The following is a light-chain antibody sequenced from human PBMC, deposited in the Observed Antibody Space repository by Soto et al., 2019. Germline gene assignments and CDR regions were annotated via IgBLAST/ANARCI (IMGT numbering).Light chain of an antibody. CDR3: HQRQYWPPIT. CDR1: QSVRSS. Sequence: EIVMTQSPATLSVSLGERATLSCRASQSVRSSLAWYQQKPGQAPRLLIYDASTRAPGIPARFSGSGSGTELTLTISSLQSDDFAVYYCHQRQYWPPITFGQGTRLEIK. V-gene: IGKV3-15*01. CDR2: DAS. J-gene: IGKJ5*01.